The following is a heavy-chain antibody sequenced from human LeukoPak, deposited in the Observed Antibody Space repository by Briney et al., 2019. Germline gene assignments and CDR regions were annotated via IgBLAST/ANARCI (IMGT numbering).Heavy chain of an antibody. Sequence: GGSLRLSCAASGFTFSDYDMSWIRQAPGKGLVWVAYIRGSGGDSYHTDSVKGRFTISRDNAKTSVYLQMNSLRAEDTAVYYCARTSSSGYYYRDAFDIWGQGTMVTVSP. D-gene: IGHD3-22*01. CDR1: GFTFSDYD. CDR2: IRGSGGDS. CDR3: ARTSSSGYYYRDAFDI. J-gene: IGHJ3*02. V-gene: IGHV3-11*01.